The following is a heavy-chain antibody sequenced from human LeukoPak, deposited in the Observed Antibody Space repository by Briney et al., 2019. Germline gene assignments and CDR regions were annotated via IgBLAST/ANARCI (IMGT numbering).Heavy chain of an antibody. V-gene: IGHV3-30*18. J-gene: IGHJ4*02. CDR2: ISFEGTNE. CDR3: AKDFRYSSPVYYFDS. D-gene: IGHD6-13*01. CDR1: GFTFSFYG. Sequence: GGSLRLSCAASGFTFSFYGMHWVRQAPGKGLEWVALISFEGTNEYYADSVKGRFTISRDNSKTTLYLQMNGLKPEDTGVYYCAKDFRYSSPVYYFDSWGQGTLVTVSS.